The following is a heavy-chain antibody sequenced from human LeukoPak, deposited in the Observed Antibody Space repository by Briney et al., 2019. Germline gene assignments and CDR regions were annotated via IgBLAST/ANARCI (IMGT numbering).Heavy chain of an antibody. D-gene: IGHD5-18*01. V-gene: IGHV1-69*13. J-gene: IGHJ6*02. CDR1: GGTFSSYA. CDR3: ARGDTRHESGYYGMDV. Sequence: GASVKVSCKASGGTFSSYAISWVRQAPGQGLEWMGGIIPIFGTANYAQKFQGRVTITADESTSTAYMELSSLRSEDTAVYYCARGDTRHESGYYGMDVWGLGTTVTVSS. CDR2: IIPIFGTA.